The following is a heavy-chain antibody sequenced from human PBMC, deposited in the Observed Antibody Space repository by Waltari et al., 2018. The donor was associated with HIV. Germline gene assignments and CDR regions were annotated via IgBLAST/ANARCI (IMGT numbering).Heavy chain of an antibody. CDR1: GGSISSYY. CDR2: ISYSGST. D-gene: IGHD6-13*01. Sequence: QVQLQESGPGLVKPSETLSLTCTVSGGSISSYYWSWIRQPPGKGLEWIGYISYSGSTNYNPSRKSRGTISVDTSKNQFSLKLSSVTAADTAVYYCARHGGYSSPLGYWGQGTLVTVSS. V-gene: IGHV4-59*08. J-gene: IGHJ4*02. CDR3: ARHGGYSSPLGY.